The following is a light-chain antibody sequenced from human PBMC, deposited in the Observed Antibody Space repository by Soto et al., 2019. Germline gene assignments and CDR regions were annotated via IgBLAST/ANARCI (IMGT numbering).Light chain of an antibody. Sequence: ALTQPPSASGSPGQSVTISCTGTSSDVGGYNYVSWYQQHPGKAPRLIIFEVTKRPSGVPDRFSGSKSGNTASLTVSGLQAEDEAEYSCSSYAGTNSYLVFGGGTKLTVL. CDR1: SSDVGGYNY. V-gene: IGLV2-8*01. CDR2: EVT. J-gene: IGLJ2*01. CDR3: SSYAGTNSYLV.